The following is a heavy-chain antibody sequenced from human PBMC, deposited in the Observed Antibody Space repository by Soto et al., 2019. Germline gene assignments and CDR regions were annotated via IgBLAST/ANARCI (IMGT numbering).Heavy chain of an antibody. CDR2: INHSGST. Sequence: SETLSLTCAVYGGSFSGYYWSWIRQPPGKGLEWIGEINHSGSTNYNPSLKSRVTISVDTSKNQFSLKLSPVTAADTAVYYCARSGIGWFDPWGQGPLVTVSS. J-gene: IGHJ5*02. V-gene: IGHV4-34*01. CDR3: ARSGIGWFDP. CDR1: GGSFSGYY. D-gene: IGHD1-26*01.